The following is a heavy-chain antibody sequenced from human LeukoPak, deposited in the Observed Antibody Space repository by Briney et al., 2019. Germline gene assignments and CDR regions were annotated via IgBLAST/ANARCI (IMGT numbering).Heavy chain of an antibody. CDR2: IIPIFGTA. CDR1: GGTFSSYA. Sequence: ASVKVSCKASGGTFSSYAISWVRQAPGQGLEWMGGIIPIFGTANYAQKFQGRVTITADKSTSTAYMELSSLRSDDTAVYYCARGVGYLVRGVIITTYDAFDIWGQGTMVTVSS. D-gene: IGHD3-10*01. J-gene: IGHJ3*02. V-gene: IGHV1-69*06. CDR3: ARGVGYLVRGVIITTYDAFDI.